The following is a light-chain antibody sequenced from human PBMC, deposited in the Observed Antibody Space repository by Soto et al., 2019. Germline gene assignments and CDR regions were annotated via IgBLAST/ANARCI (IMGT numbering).Light chain of an antibody. J-gene: IGKJ2*02. V-gene: IGKV3-20*01. CDR2: GAS. Sequence: EIVLTQSPGTLSLSPGERATLSCRASQYISSSYLAWYQQKPGQAPRLLIYGASSRATGIPASFSGAGSGRDFTLTISGLEPEDFAVYYCQQYDSLPRTFGQGTKLEIK. CDR1: QYISSSY. CDR3: QQYDSLPRT.